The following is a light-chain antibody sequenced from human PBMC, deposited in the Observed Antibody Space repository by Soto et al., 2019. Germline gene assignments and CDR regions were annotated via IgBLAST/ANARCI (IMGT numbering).Light chain of an antibody. CDR2: DVS. Sequence: QSALTQPASVSGSPGQSITISCTGTSSDVGGYNYVSWYQQHPGKAPKLMIYDVSNRPSGVSNRLSGSKSGNTASLTISGLQAEDEADYYCSSYTSSNVVFGGGTKLTVL. V-gene: IGLV2-14*01. CDR3: SSYTSSNVV. CDR1: SSDVGGYNY. J-gene: IGLJ2*01.